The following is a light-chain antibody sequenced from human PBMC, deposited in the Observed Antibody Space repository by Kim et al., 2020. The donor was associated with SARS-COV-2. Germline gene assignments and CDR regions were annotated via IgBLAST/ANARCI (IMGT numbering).Light chain of an antibody. J-gene: IGKJ4*01. Sequence: SPGKRATRSCRASQSVSSNYLAWYQQKPGKPPRLLIYDTSTRATGIPDRFSGSGSGTDYTLTISRLEPDDFVVYYCQQYGSSPLTFGGGTKVDIK. CDR1: QSVSSNY. V-gene: IGKV3-20*01. CDR3: QQYGSSPLT. CDR2: DTS.